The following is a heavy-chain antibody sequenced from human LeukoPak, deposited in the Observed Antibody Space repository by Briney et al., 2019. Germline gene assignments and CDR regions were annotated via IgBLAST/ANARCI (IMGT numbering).Heavy chain of an antibody. V-gene: IGHV3-30*02. D-gene: IGHD2-15*01. CDR2: IRYDGSNK. Sequence: PGGSLRLSCAASGFTFSSYGMHWVRQAPGKGLEWVAFIRYDGSNKYYADSVKGRFTISRNNSKNTLYLQMNSLRAEDTAVYYCAKGDPATLDYWGQGTLVTVSS. CDR1: GFTFSSYG. CDR3: AKGDPATLDY. J-gene: IGHJ4*02.